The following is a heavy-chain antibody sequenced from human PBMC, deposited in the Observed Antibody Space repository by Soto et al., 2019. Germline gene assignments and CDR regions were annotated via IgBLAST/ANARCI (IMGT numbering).Heavy chain of an antibody. D-gene: IGHD3-10*01. J-gene: IGHJ4*02. V-gene: IGHV4-38-2*01. Sequence: SETLSLTCAVSGYSISSGYYRGWIRQPPGKGLEWIGSIYHSGSTYYNPSLKSRVTISVDTSKNQFSLKLSSVTAADTAVYYCARAYYGSGNFDYWGQGTLVTVSS. CDR2: IYHSGST. CDR1: GYSISSGYY. CDR3: ARAYYGSGNFDY.